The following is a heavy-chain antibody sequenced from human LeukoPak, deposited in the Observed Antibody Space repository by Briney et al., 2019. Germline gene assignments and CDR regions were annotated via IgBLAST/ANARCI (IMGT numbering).Heavy chain of an antibody. J-gene: IGHJ6*01. V-gene: IGHV3-7*01. Sequence: GGSLRLSCAVSGVTFSSYWMSWVRQAPGKGLEWVANVKQDGSERYYGDSVKGRFTISRENAKNSLFLQMNSLRAEDTAVYCCAIEERDPPRDYYYGMDICGQGTTGTVSS. CDR2: VKQDGSER. CDR1: GVTFSSYW. CDR3: AIEERDPPRDYYYGMDI. D-gene: IGHD1-1*01.